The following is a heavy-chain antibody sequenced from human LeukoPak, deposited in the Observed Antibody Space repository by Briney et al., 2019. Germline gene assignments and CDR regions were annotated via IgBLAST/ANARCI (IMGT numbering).Heavy chain of an antibody. V-gene: IGHV3-53*03. J-gene: IGHJ4*02. CDR3: ARGIDY. CDR2: IYTGGGR. CDR1: GFTVSSYY. Sequence: GGSLRLSCAASGFTVSSYYMNWVRQAPGKELEWVSVIYTGGGRYYAASVRGRFTISRDTSKNMVFLQMNSLRVEDTGMYYCARGIDYWGRGTLVTVSS.